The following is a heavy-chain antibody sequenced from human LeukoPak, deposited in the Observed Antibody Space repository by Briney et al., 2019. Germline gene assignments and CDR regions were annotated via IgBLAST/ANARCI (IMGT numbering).Heavy chain of an antibody. D-gene: IGHD1-26*01. CDR3: ARSLVVGATYPYH. CDR2: MNPNSGNT. J-gene: IGHJ5*02. CDR1: GYTFTSYD. Sequence: APVKVSCKASGYTFTSYDINWVRQATGHRLEWMGWMNPNSGNTAYAQKFQGRVTITRNTSISTAYMALCSLRSEDTAVYYCARSLVVGATYPYHWGQGTLVTVSS. V-gene: IGHV1-8*03.